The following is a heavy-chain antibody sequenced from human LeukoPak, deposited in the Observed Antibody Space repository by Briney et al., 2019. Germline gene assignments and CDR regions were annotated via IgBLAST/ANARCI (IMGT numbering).Heavy chain of an antibody. D-gene: IGHD3-16*01. CDR2: IYSGGST. CDR3: ARVGGMRAYYYYYGMDV. V-gene: IGHV3-53*01. J-gene: IGHJ6*04. Sequence: PGGSLRLSCAASGFTVSSNYISWVRQAPGKGLEWVSVIYSGGSTYYADSVKGRFTISRDNSKNTLYLQMNSLRAEDTAVYYCARVGGMRAYYYYYGMDVWGKGTTVTVSS. CDR1: GFTVSSNY.